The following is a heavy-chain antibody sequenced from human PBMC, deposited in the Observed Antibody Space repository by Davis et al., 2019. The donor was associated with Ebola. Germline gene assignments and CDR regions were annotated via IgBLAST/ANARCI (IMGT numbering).Heavy chain of an antibody. CDR3: AEIYWVRYGMDV. CDR1: GFTFSSYW. CDR2: INSDGSST. J-gene: IGHJ6*02. D-gene: IGHD2-8*02. V-gene: IGHV3-74*01. Sequence: HTGGSLRLSCAASGFTFSSYWMHWVRHAPGKGLVWVSRINSDGSSTSYADSVKGRFTISRDNSQNTLSLQMNSLRAEDTAVYYCAEIYWVRYGMDVWGQGTTVTVFS.